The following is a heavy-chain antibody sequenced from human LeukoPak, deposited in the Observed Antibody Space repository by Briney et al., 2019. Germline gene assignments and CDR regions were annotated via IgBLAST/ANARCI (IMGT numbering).Heavy chain of an antibody. CDR2: IWYDGGNK. CDR1: GITFRSYG. V-gene: IGHV3-30*02. D-gene: IGHD2-15*01. Sequence: GGSLRLSCAASGITFRSYGMHWVRQAPGKGLEWVAFIWYDGGNKYYADSVKGRFTISRDNSRNTLFLQMNSLRAEDTAVYYCATDQATQYFDYWGQGTLVSVSS. CDR3: ATDQATQYFDY. J-gene: IGHJ4*02.